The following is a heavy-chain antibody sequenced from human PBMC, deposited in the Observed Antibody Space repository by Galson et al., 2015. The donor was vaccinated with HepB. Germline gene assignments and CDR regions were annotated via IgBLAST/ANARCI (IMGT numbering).Heavy chain of an antibody. D-gene: IGHD2/OR15-2a*01. CDR2: SSGSGGTT. CDR3: AKVAGINRGHSDY. J-gene: IGHJ4*02. CDR1: GFTFSSYA. V-gene: IGHV3-23*01. Sequence: SLRLSCAGSGFTFSSYAMSWVRQAPGKGLEWVSTSSGSGGTTYYADSVKGRFTVSRDNSKNTLYLQMNSLRAEDTAVYHCAKVAGINRGHSDYWGQGTLVTVSS.